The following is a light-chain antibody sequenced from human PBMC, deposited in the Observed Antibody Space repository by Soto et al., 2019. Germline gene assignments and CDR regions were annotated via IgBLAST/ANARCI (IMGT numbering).Light chain of an antibody. V-gene: IGLV1-40*01. CDR3: QSYDSSLSGFVV. Sequence: QSVLTQRPSVSGAPGQRVTISCTGSSSNIGAGYDVHWYQQLPGTAPKLLIYGNSNRPSGVPDRFSGSKSGTSASLAITGLQAEDEADYDCQSYDSSLSGFVVFGVGTKLTVL. CDR2: GNS. CDR1: SSNIGAGYD. J-gene: IGLJ2*01.